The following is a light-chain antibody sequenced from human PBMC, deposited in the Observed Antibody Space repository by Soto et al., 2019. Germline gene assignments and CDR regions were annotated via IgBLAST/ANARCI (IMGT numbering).Light chain of an antibody. CDR3: CSYAGSSTWV. Sequence: QSVLTQPASMSGSPGQSITISCTGSSSDVGSYNFVSWHQQHPGKAPKLMIYEGSKRRSGVSNRFSGSKSGNTASLTISGLQAEGEADYYCCSYAGSSTWVFGGGTKVTVL. J-gene: IGLJ3*02. CDR1: SSDVGSYNF. CDR2: EGS. V-gene: IGLV2-23*01.